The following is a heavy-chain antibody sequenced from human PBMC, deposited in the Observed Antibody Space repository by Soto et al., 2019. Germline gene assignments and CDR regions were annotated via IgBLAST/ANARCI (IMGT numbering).Heavy chain of an antibody. J-gene: IGHJ4*02. CDR1: GFTLSSYW. CDR3: AIRASYYDSSGYLDY. V-gene: IGHV3-74*01. CDR2: INSDGSST. Sequence: GGSLRLSCAASGFTLSSYWMHWVRQAPGKGLVWVSRINSDGSSTSYADSVKGRFTISRDNAKNTLYLQMNSLRAEDTAVYYCAIRASYYDSSGYLDYWGQGTLVSVSS. D-gene: IGHD3-22*01.